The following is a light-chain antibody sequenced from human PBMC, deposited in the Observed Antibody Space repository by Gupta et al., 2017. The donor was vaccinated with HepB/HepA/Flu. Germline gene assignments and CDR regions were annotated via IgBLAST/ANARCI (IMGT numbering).Light chain of an antibody. CDR3: RQCLHPPCT. CDR2: VVS. J-gene: IGKJ4*01. Sequence: DIVMTQFPLSLPVTPGEPASISCRSSQSLLNSNGYHYLDWYVQKPGQSPQLLISVVSLRASGVPDRFSGSGSGTDFTLTISRVEAEDVGVYYCRQCLHPPCTFGRGTKVEIK. CDR1: QSLLNSNGYHY. V-gene: IGKV2-28*01.